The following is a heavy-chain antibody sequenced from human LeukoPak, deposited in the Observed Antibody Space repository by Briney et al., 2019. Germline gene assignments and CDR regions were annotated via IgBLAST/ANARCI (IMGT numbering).Heavy chain of an antibody. CDR1: GFTFSSYA. D-gene: IGHD6-6*01. CDR2: ISGSGGST. J-gene: IGHJ4*02. Sequence: RPGGSLRPSCAASGFTFSSYAMSRVRQAPGKGLEWVSAISGSGGSTYYADSVKGRFTISRDNSKNTLYLQMNSLRAEDTAVYYCARDISSSSPLDYWGQGTLVTVSS. CDR3: ARDISSSSPLDY. V-gene: IGHV3-23*01.